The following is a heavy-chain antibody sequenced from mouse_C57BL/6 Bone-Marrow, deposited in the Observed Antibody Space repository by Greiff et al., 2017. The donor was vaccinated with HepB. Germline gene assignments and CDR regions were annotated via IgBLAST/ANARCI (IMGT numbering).Heavy chain of an antibody. CDR2: ISDGGSYT. D-gene: IGHD2-5*01. J-gene: IGHJ4*01. CDR1: GFTFSSYA. Sequence: EVQVVESGGGLVKPGGSLKLSCAASGFTFSSYAMSWVRQTPEKRLEWVATISDGGSYTYYPDNVKGRFTISRDNAKNNLYLQMSHLKSEDTAMYYCASPYYSKPYAMDYWGQGTSVTVSS. V-gene: IGHV5-4*01. CDR3: ASPYYSKPYAMDY.